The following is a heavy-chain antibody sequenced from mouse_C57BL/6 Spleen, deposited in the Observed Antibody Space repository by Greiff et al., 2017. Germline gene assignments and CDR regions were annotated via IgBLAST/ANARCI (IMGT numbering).Heavy chain of an antibody. D-gene: IGHD1-1*01. J-gene: IGHJ1*03. V-gene: IGHV1-26*01. CDR1: GYTFTDYY. CDR3: ARRSVITTVGAPAFDV. CDR2: INPNNGGT. Sequence: EVQLQQSGPELVKPGASVKISCKASGYTFTDYYMNWVKQSHGKSLEWIGDINPNNGGTSYNQKFKGKATLTVDKSSSTAYMELRSLTSEDSAVYYCARRSVITTVGAPAFDVWGTGTTVTVSS.